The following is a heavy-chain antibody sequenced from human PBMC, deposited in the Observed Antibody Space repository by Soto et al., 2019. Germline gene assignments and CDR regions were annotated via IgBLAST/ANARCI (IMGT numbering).Heavy chain of an antibody. CDR2: TYYRSRWFS. V-gene: IGHV6-1*01. CDR3: ARGPFQEGSGMVWFAP. Sequence: HLQQSGPGLVKPSQTLSLTCAIYGDNVSTNSAAWNWIRQSPSRGLEWLGRTYYRSRWFSNYAFSVKSRVSIKADTSKNLFSLELNSVTPEDTAVYYCARGPFQEGSGMVWFAPWGQGTPVIVSS. D-gene: IGHD3-10*01. CDR1: GDNVSTNSAA. J-gene: IGHJ5*02.